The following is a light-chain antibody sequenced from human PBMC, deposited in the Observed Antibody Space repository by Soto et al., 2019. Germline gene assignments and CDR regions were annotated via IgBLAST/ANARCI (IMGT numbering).Light chain of an antibody. V-gene: IGKV1-5*03. J-gene: IGKJ1*01. CDR1: QSISTW. CDR3: QQYNSYWT. Sequence: DIQMTQSPSTLSASVGDRVTITCRANQSISTWLAWYQQKPGKAPKLLIYRASSLESGVPSRFSGSGSGTEFTLTSSSLQPDDFATYYCQQYNSYWTFGQGTKVEIK. CDR2: RAS.